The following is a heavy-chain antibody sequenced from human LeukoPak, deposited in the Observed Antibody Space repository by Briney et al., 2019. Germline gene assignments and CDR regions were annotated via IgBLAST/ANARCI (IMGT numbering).Heavy chain of an antibody. CDR1: GNTFTTYG. CDR2: ISPYNGNT. D-gene: IGHD6-13*01. CDR3: ARLYSSSWYRVDDY. J-gene: IGHJ4*02. Sequence: GASVRVSCKASGNTFTTYGISWVRQAPGQGLEWMGWISPYNGNTSYAQKLQGRVTLTADTSTSTAYMELRSLRSDDTAVYYCARLYSSSWYRVDDYWGQGTLVTASS. V-gene: IGHV1-18*01.